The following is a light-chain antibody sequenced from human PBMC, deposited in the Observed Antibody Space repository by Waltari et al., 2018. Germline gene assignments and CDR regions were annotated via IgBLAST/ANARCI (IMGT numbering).Light chain of an antibody. Sequence: QSVLTQAPSASGTPGQRVTISCSGSSSNIGRYSANWYQQLPGAAPRLLIYKNDQRPSGVPDRFSGYGSGASASLAISGLQSEDEADYYCAGWDERLEGWVFGGGTRLTVL. V-gene: IGLV1-44*01. J-gene: IGLJ3*02. CDR3: AGWDERLEGWV. CDR1: SSNIGRYS. CDR2: KND.